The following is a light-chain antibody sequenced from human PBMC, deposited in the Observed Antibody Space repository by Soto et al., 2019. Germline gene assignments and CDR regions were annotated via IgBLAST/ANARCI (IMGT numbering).Light chain of an antibody. CDR1: QSVSSSY. V-gene: IGKV3-20*01. J-gene: IGKJ5*01. Sequence: EIVLTQSPGTLSLSPGERATLSCRASQSVSSSYLAWYQQKPGQAPRLLIYDASTRATGVPARFSGSGSGTDFTLTISSLQSEDFAVYYCQQYNTFGQGTRLEIK. CDR3: QQYNT. CDR2: DAS.